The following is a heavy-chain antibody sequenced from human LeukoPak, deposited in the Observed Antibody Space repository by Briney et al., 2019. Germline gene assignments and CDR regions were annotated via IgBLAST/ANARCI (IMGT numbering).Heavy chain of an antibody. D-gene: IGHD2-21*02. CDR2: IYYRGST. J-gene: IGHJ4*02. CDR1: VGCISREC. V-gene: IGHV4-59*01. CDR3: ARRTANVSVDF. Sequence: SETLTLTCSVSVGCISRECWMLIRQPPGKGLEWSGYIYYRGSTNYNPSLKSRVTISVDRSKNQVSLKLNSVTAEGTAVYYCARRTANVSVDFGGQGTLVTVSS.